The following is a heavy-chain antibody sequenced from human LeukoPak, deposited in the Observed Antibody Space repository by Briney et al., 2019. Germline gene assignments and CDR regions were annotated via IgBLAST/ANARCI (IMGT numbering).Heavy chain of an antibody. D-gene: IGHD3-3*01. J-gene: IGHJ4*02. CDR1: GGSISSSSYY. Sequence: SATLSLTCNVSGGSISSSSYYWGWIRQAPGQGLEWMGSIYYSGSTYYNPSLKSRVTISVDTSKNQFSLKLSSVTAADTAVYYCASRLRFLEWLSNDYWGQGTLVTVSS. CDR2: IYYSGST. CDR3: ASRLRFLEWLSNDY. V-gene: IGHV4-39*01.